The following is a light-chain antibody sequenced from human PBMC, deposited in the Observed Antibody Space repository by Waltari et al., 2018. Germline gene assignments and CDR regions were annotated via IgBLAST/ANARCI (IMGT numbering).Light chain of an antibody. CDR2: AAS. J-gene: IGKJ1*01. Sequence: DIQLTQSPSSLSASVGDRVSITCRASESIGNRLNWYQQRPGKAPKLLIYAASTLQSGVPSRFTGSGSGTYFTLTISSLQPEDFATYYCQQSYTTPRTYKNPRTFGQGTQVEIK. V-gene: IGKV1-39*01. CDR1: ESIGNR. CDR3: QQSYTTPRTYKNPRT.